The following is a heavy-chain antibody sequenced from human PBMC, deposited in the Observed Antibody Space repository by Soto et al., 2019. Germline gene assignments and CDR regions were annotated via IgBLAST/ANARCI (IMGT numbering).Heavy chain of an antibody. CDR1: GYTYTEYP. V-gene: IGHV1-3*01. CDR3: TSSSERGY. Sequence: ASVKVSCKTSGYTYTEYPIHWVRQAPGQGLEWMGWINVGNGNAKYSQKFQGRVTMTRDTSASTVYMELSSLGSEDTAVYYCTSSSERGYWGPG. J-gene: IGHJ4*02. CDR2: INVGNGNA.